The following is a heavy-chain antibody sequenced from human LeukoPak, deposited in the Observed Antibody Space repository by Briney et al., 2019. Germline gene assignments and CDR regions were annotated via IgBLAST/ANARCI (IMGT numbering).Heavy chain of an antibody. V-gene: IGHV1-2*02. J-gene: IGHJ6*02. CDR3: ARDAGFLEWLVSYGMDV. D-gene: IGHD3-3*01. Sequence: GASVKVSCKASGYTFTGYYMHWVQQAPGRGLEWMGWINPNSGGTNYAQKFQGRVTMTRDTSISTAYMELSRLRSDDTAVYYCARDAGFLEWLVSYGMDVWGQGTTVTVSS. CDR2: INPNSGGT. CDR1: GYTFTGYY.